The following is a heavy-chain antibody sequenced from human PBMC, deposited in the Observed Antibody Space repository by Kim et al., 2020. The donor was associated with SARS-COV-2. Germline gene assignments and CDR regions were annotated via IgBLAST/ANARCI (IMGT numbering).Heavy chain of an antibody. CDR1: GFTFSSYW. CDR2: INSDGSST. V-gene: IGHV3-74*01. J-gene: IGHJ6*02. CDR3: ARETGNIYYYYGMDV. Sequence: GGSLRLSCAASGFTFSSYWMHWVRQAPGKGLVWVSRINSDGSSTSYADSVKGRFNISRDNAKNTLYLQMNSLRAEDTAVYYCARETGNIYYYYGMDVWGQGTTVTVSS. D-gene: IGHD1-1*01.